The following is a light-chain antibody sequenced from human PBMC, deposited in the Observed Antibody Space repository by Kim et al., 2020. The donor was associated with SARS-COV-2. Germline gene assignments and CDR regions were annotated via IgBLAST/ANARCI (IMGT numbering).Light chain of an antibody. Sequence: VSLSPGQTASIPCSGYRLGEKFASWYKQMPGQSPILVIYQDTQRAPGIPERFSGSNSGDTATLTIAGTQAMDEAHYYCQTWGTSVVFGGGTQLTVL. CDR1: RLGEKF. CDR2: QDT. V-gene: IGLV3-1*01. J-gene: IGLJ2*01. CDR3: QTWGTSVV.